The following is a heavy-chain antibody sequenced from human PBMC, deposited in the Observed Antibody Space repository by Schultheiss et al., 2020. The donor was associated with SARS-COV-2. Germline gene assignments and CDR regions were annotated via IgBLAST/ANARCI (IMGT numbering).Heavy chain of an antibody. CDR3: ARDNSKIRFLYGMDV. D-gene: IGHD3-3*01. V-gene: IGHV3-21*01. CDR1: GFTFSSYS. J-gene: IGHJ6*02. CDR2: ISSSSSYI. Sequence: GESLKISCAASGFTFSSYSMNWVRQAPGKGLEWVSSISSSSSYIYYADSVKGRFTISRDNAKNSLYLQMNSLRAEDTAVYYCARDNSKIRFLYGMDVWGQGTTVTGSS.